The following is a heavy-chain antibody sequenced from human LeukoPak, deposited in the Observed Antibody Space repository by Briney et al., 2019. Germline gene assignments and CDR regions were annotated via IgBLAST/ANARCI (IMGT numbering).Heavy chain of an antibody. Sequence: SETLSLTCTVSGGSFSSGTYYWTWIRQPPGQGLEWIGYIYYGGSTNYNPSLKTRVTISVDTSKDQFSLRLTSVSAADTATYYCARVLIAVAGYDYWGQGTQVTVSS. CDR2: IYYGGST. V-gene: IGHV4-61*01. D-gene: IGHD6-19*01. CDR1: GGSFSSGTYY. J-gene: IGHJ4*02. CDR3: ARVLIAVAGYDY.